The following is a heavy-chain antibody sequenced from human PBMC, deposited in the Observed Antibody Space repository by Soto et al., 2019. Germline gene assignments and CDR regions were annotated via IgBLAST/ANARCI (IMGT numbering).Heavy chain of an antibody. CDR1: GYTFTTYG. D-gene: IGHD3-22*01. J-gene: IGHJ4*02. Sequence: ASVKVSCKASGYTFTTYGVVWVRQAPGHGLEWMGWISPRNGNTKYAQSVQGRVTMTTDASTNTAYMELMTLRSDDTAVYYCARVQLLPNAALDFWGQGTLVTVSS. V-gene: IGHV1-18*04. CDR2: ISPRNGNT. CDR3: ARVQLLPNAALDF.